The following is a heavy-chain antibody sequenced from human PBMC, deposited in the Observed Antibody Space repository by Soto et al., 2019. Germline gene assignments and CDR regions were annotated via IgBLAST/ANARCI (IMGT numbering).Heavy chain of an antibody. V-gene: IGHV3-23*01. D-gene: IGHD5-18*01. J-gene: IGHJ4*02. CDR3: AKVGGYSYGLADY. Sequence: GVLRLSCAASGFTVSSNYMSWVRQAPGKGLEWVSAISGSGGSTYYADSVKGRFTISRDNSKNTLYLQMNSLRAEDTAVYYCAKVGGYSYGLADYWGQGTLVTVSS. CDR1: GFTVSSNY. CDR2: ISGSGGST.